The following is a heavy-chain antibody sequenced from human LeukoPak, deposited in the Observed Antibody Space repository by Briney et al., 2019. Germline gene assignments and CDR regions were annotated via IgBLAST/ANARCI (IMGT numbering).Heavy chain of an antibody. CDR1: GGSFSSYY. D-gene: IGHD1-26*01. CDR3: ARRLVGAHEGGFDY. J-gene: IGHJ4*02. Sequence: SETLSLTCAVYGGSFSSYYWGWIRQPPGKGLEWIGSIYYSGSTYYNPSLKSRVTISVDTSKNQFSLKLSSVTAADTAVYYCARRLVGAHEGGFDYWGQGTLVTVSS. V-gene: IGHV4-39*01. CDR2: IYYSGST.